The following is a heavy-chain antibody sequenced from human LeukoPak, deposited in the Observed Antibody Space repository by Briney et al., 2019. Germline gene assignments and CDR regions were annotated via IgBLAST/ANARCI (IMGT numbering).Heavy chain of an antibody. J-gene: IGHJ4*02. CDR2: IYYTGST. CDR3: ARHVREGYNYLDY. Sequence: KASETLSLTCTVSGGSINGYYWSWIRQPPGKGLEWIGYIYYTGSTNSNPSLKSRVTISVDTSKNQFSLRLSAVTAADTALYYCARHVREGYNYLDYWGQGTLVTVSS. V-gene: IGHV4-59*08. CDR1: GGSINGYY. D-gene: IGHD5-24*01.